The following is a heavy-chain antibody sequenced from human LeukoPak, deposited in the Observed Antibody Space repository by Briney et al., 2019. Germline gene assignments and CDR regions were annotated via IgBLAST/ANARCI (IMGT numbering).Heavy chain of an antibody. CDR2: ISAYNGNT. D-gene: IGHD3-3*01. CDR3: ARGHYDFWNPREFDY. V-gene: IGHV1-18*01. CDR1: GYTFTSYG. Sequence: HEASVKVSCKASGYTFTSYGISWVRQAPGQGLEWMGWISAYNGNTNYAQKLQGRVTMTTDTSTSTAYMELRSLRSEDTAVYYCARGHYDFWNPREFDYWGQGTLVTVSS. J-gene: IGHJ4*02.